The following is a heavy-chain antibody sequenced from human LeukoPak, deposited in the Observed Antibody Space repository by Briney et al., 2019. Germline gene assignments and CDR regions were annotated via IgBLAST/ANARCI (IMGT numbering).Heavy chain of an antibody. D-gene: IGHD1-26*01. CDR3: ARESGSYPSYFDY. CDR2: TYYSGST. Sequence: PSETLSLTCTVSGGSISSYYWSWIRQPPGMGLEYIGYTYYSGSTNYNPSLKSRVTISEDTSKNQFSLKLSSVTAADTALYYCARESGSYPSYFDYWGQGTLVTVSS. V-gene: IGHV4-59*01. J-gene: IGHJ4*02. CDR1: GGSISSYY.